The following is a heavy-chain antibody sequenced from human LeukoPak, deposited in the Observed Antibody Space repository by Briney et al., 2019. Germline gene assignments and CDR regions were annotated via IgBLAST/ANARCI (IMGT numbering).Heavy chain of an antibody. J-gene: IGHJ3*02. CDR2: MNPSSGNT. CDR1: GYTSTSYD. CDR3: ARGRIVATISDAFDI. D-gene: IGHD5-12*01. Sequence: ASVKVSCKASGYTSTSYDINWVRQATGQGLEWMGWMNPSSGNTGYAQKFQGRVAITRNTSISTAYMELSSLRSEDTAVYYCARGRIVATISDAFDIWGQGTMVTVSS. V-gene: IGHV1-8*03.